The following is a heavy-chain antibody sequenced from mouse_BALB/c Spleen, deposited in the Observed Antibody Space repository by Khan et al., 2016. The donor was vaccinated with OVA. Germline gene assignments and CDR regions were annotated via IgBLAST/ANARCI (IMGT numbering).Heavy chain of an antibody. CDR3: ARGAGTTYGMDD. V-gene: IGHV1-9*01. J-gene: IGHJ4*01. CDR1: GYTFSSYW. CDR2: ILPGRGIT. Sequence: QVQLQQSGAELMKPGASVKIACKATGYTFSSYWIEWVKQRPGHGLEWIGEILPGRGITNYNEKFKGQATFTADTSSKTAYMQLSSLTSEDSAGYYCARGAGTTYGMDDWGQGTSVTVSS. D-gene: IGHD2-12*01.